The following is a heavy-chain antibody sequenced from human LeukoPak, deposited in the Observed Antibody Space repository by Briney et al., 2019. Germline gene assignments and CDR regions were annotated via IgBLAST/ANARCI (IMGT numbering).Heavy chain of an antibody. CDR1: GGSISSYY. J-gene: IGHJ3*02. CDR3: ARDLGDYYGSVTSGSFDI. V-gene: IGHV4-59*01. Sequence: SETLSLTCTVSGGSISSYYWSWIRQPPGKGLEWLGYIYYSGSTNYNPSLKSRVTISVDTSKNQFSLKLSSVTAADTAVYYCARDLGDYYGSVTSGSFDIWGQGTMVTVSS. D-gene: IGHD3-10*01. CDR2: IYYSGST.